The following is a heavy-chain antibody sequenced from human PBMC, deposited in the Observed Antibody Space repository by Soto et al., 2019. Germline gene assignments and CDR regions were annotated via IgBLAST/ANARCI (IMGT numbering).Heavy chain of an antibody. CDR1: GASITTYY. V-gene: IGHV4-59*01. CDR2: ISYSGST. J-gene: IGHJ5*02. D-gene: IGHD3-10*01. CDR3: ARDWDSSGLFDP. Sequence: SETLSLTCSVSGASITTYYWSWIRQPPGKGLEWIGSISYSGSTKYNPSLESRVMISLDTSKNQFSLRLTSVTAADTALYYCARDWDSSGLFDPWGQGALVTVFS.